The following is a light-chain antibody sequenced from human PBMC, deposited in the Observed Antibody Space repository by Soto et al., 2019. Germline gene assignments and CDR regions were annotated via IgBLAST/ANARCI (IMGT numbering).Light chain of an antibody. CDR1: QTVRNNY. V-gene: IGKV3D-20*02. CDR3: HQRQSWPRT. Sequence: EFVLTQSPGTLSLSPGERATLSCRASQTVRNNYLAWYQQKPGQAPRLLIYDASSRATGIPARFSGSGSGTEFTLTISNVEPEDFAVYYCHQRQSWPRTFGQGTKVDIK. CDR2: DAS. J-gene: IGKJ1*01.